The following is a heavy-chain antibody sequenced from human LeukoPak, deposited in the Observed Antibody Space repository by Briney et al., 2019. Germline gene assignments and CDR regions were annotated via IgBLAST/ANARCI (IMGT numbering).Heavy chain of an antibody. CDR3: AKAPCSSTNCYYFDY. V-gene: IGHV3-53*01. D-gene: IGHD2-2*01. CDR2: IYSGGST. Sequence: PGGSLRLSCAASGFTVSSNYMSWVRQAPGKGLEWVSLIYSGGSTFYADSVKGRFTISRDNSENTLFLQMNSLRAEDTAVYYCAKAPCSSTNCYYFDYWGQGTLVTVSS. J-gene: IGHJ4*02. CDR1: GFTVSSNY.